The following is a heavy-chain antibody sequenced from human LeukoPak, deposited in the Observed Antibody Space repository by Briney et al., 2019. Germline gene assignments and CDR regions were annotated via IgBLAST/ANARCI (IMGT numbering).Heavy chain of an antibody. J-gene: IGHJ6*03. CDR2: INHSGST. V-gene: IGHV4-38-2*02. Sequence: SETLSLTCNVSGYSISNGYYWGWIRQPPGKGLEWIGEINHSGSTNYNPSLKSRVTISVDTSKNQFSLKLSSVTAADTAVYYCARVLRPPKQWLVTDYYYYMDVWGKGTTVTVSS. CDR1: GYSISNGYY. D-gene: IGHD6-19*01. CDR3: ARVLRPPKQWLVTDYYYYMDV.